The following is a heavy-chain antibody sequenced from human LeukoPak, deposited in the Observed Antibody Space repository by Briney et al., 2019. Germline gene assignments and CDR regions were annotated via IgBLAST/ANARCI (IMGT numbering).Heavy chain of an antibody. V-gene: IGHV3-30*04. CDR3: ARTPTTVTLADAFDI. J-gene: IGHJ3*02. Sequence: GGSLRLSCAASGFSFSSYALHWVRQAPGKGLEWVTVISYDGTIKYYADSVKGRFTISRDNSKNTLYLQMNSPRVEDTAVYYCARTPTTVTLADAFDIWGQGTLVTVSS. CDR2: ISYDGTIK. D-gene: IGHD4-17*01. CDR1: GFSFSSYA.